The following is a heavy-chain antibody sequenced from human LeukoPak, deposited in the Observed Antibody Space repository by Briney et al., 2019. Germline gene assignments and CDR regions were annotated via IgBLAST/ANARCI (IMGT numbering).Heavy chain of an antibody. Sequence: GGPVSLLCTVSGFTLSSCVMTWLRQAPGKGLEWGSSITASGGNTYYADSVKGRFTISRDNSKNTLYLQMNSLRAEDTATYYCAKSDYDILTPVDYWGQGTLVTVSS. J-gene: IGHJ4*02. CDR3: AKSDYDILTPVDY. V-gene: IGHV3-23*01. D-gene: IGHD3-9*01. CDR1: GFTLSSCV. CDR2: ITASGGNT.